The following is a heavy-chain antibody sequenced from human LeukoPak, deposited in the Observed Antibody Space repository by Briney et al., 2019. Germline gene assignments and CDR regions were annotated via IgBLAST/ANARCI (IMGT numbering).Heavy chain of an antibody. J-gene: IGHJ5*02. D-gene: IGHD6-13*01. CDR1: GGSISSSNSY. Sequence: PSETLSLTCTVSGGSISSSNSYWGWVRQPPGKGLEWIGSLYYSASTYYNPSLKTRVTIFVDTSKNEFSLKVNSVSAADTAVYYCARHIGYSNSAFDRWGQGTLVTVSS. CDR2: LYYSAST. V-gene: IGHV4-39*01. CDR3: ARHIGYSNSAFDR.